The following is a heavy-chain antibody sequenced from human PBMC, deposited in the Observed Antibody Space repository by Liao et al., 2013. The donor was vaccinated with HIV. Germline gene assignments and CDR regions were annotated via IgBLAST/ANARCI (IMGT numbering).Heavy chain of an antibody. D-gene: IGHD5-18*01. CDR1: GGSISSYY. Sequence: QVQLQQWGAGLLKPSETLSLTCTVSGGSISSYYWSWIRQPPGKGLEWIGYIYYSGSTNYNPSLKSRVTISVDTSKNQFSLKLSSVTAADTAVYYCAGYNYGYDAFDIWGQGTMVTVSS. J-gene: IGHJ3*02. V-gene: IGHV4-59*01. CDR3: AGYNYGYDAFDI. CDR2: IYYSGST.